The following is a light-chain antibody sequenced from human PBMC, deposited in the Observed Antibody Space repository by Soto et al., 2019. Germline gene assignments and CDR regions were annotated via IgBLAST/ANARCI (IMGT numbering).Light chain of an antibody. Sequence: IVLTQSPVTLAVSPGASAVLSCRASQSVSTSLAWYQHKPGQAPRLFIYDASKSAPGIPARFTGSGSGAHFTLTISSLEPEDIAVYYCQVRDVWPSFGQGIKVDIK. V-gene: IGKV3-11*01. J-gene: IGKJ1*01. CDR2: DAS. CDR1: QSVSTS. CDR3: QVRDVWPS.